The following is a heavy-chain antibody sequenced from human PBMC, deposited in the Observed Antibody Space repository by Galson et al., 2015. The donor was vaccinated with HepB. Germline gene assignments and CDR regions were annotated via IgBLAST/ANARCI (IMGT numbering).Heavy chain of an antibody. Sequence: SLRLSCAASGFTFSSYAVSWVRQAPGKGLEWVSAISGSGGSTYYADSVKGRFTISRDNSKNTLYLQMNSLRAEDTAVYYCAKDQDGWELRGNDYWGQGTLVTVSS. CDR3: AKDQDGWELRGNDY. CDR1: GFTFSSYA. J-gene: IGHJ4*02. V-gene: IGHV3-23*01. D-gene: IGHD1-26*01. CDR2: ISGSGGST.